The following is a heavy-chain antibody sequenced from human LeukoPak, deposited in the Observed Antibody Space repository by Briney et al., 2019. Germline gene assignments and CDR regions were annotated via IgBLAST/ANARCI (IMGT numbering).Heavy chain of an antibody. CDR1: GFTFSSYA. D-gene: IGHD2-21*01. J-gene: IGHJ4*02. V-gene: IGHV3-64*01. CDR2: ISSNGGST. CDR3: ARISTGGADY. Sequence: PGGSLRLSCAASGFTFSSYAMHWVRQAPGKGLEYVSAISSNGGSTYYANSAKGRFTISRDNSKNTLYLQMGSLRAEDVAVYYCARISTGGADYWGQGTLVTVSS.